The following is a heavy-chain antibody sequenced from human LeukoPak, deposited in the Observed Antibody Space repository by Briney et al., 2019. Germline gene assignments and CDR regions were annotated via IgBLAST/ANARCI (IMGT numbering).Heavy chain of an antibody. Sequence: SETLSLTCTVSGASISSNYWTWIRQPPGKGLEWIGYIYHTGSTKCNPSLKSRLTISVDTSKNQFSLKLSSVTAADTAVYFCARVPTGSYSIDYWGQGTLVTVSS. D-gene: IGHD3-10*01. CDR1: GASISSNY. J-gene: IGHJ4*02. CDR3: ARVPTGSYSIDY. V-gene: IGHV4-59*01. CDR2: IYHTGST.